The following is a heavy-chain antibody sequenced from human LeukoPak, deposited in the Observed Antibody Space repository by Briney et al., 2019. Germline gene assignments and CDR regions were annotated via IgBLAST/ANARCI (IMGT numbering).Heavy chain of an antibody. Sequence: GGSLRLSCAASGFSFSSYNMNWVRQAPGKGVEWVSYISADTNTIYYADSVRGRFTISRDNAKMSLYLQMNSLRADDTAVYYCARDVEWLRYYYYYMDVWGKGTTVTISS. CDR2: ISADTNTI. D-gene: IGHD5-12*01. J-gene: IGHJ6*03. V-gene: IGHV3-48*04. CDR3: ARDVEWLRYYYYYMDV. CDR1: GFSFSSYN.